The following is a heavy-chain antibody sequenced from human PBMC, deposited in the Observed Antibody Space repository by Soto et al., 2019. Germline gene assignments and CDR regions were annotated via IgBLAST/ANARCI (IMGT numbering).Heavy chain of an antibody. CDR1: GGSFSGYY. D-gene: IGHD6-6*01. Sequence: QVQLQQWGAGLLKPSETLSLTCAVYGGSFSGYYWSWIRQPPGKGLEWIGEINHSGSTNYNPSPKSRVTISVDTSKNQFSLKLSSVTAADTAVYYCARGGKQLGHNWFDPWGQGTLVTVSS. V-gene: IGHV4-34*01. CDR3: ARGGKQLGHNWFDP. J-gene: IGHJ5*02. CDR2: INHSGST.